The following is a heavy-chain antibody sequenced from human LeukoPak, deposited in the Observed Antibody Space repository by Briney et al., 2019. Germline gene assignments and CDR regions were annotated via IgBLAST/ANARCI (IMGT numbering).Heavy chain of an antibody. J-gene: IGHJ3*02. CDR1: GFTFSQSW. D-gene: IGHD4-11*01. CDR3: ARDRAYSSFDI. CDR2: IKEDGSQK. V-gene: IGHV3-7*03. Sequence: GGSLRLSCAASGFTFSQSWMWWVRQSPGKGLEWVAKIKEDGSQKYYVDSVEGRFTISRDNAKNSLYLQMNTLRAGDTAVYYCARDRAYSSFDIWGQGTMVTVSS.